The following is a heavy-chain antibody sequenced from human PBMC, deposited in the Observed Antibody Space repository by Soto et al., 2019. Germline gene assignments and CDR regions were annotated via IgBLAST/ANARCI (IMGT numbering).Heavy chain of an antibody. CDR2: ISSSSSYI. Sequence: GGYLRLSCAASGFTFSIYSMNWVRQAPGKGLEWVSSISSSSSYIYYSYSVKGRFTISRDNAKNSLYLQMNSLRAEDTAVYYCARDLADVYNDSWGQGTLVTVSS. J-gene: IGHJ4*02. D-gene: IGHD1-1*01. CDR1: GFTFSIYS. V-gene: IGHV3-21*01. CDR3: ARDLADVYNDS.